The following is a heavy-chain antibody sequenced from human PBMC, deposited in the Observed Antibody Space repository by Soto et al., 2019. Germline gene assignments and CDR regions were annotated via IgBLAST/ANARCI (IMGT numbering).Heavy chain of an antibody. CDR3: AKEEVVVVAATLGY. CDR1: GFTFSSYG. Sequence: QVQLVESGGGVVQPGRSLRLSCAASGFTFSSYGMHWVRQAPGKGLEWVAVITYDGSNKYYADSVKGRFTISRDKSKNTVYLQMKSLRAEDTAVYYCAKEEVVVVAATLGYWGQGTLVTVSS. CDR2: ITYDGSNK. J-gene: IGHJ4*02. D-gene: IGHD2-15*01. V-gene: IGHV3-30*18.